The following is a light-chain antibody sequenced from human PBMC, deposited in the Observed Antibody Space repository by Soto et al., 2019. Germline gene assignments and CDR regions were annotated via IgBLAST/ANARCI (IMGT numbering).Light chain of an antibody. J-gene: IGKJ2*01. CDR3: QQYSTNAHT. Sequence: DIQMTQSPSTLSAYVGDRVTITCRASQSISNWLAWYQQKPGKAPKLLIYRASALESGVPSRFSGSGSGTKFTLTLSSLQPDDFSTYYCQQYSTNAHTFGQGTKLEI. V-gene: IGKV1-5*03. CDR1: QSISNW. CDR2: RAS.